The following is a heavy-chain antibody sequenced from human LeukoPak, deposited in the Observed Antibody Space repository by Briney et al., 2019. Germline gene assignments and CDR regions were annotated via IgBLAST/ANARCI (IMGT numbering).Heavy chain of an antibody. J-gene: IGHJ6*02. Sequence: ASVKVSCKASGGTFSSYAISRVRQAPGQGLEWMGGIIPIFGTADYAQKFQGRVTITADESTSTAYMELSSLRSEDTAVYYCATSYGDYPFYYGMDVWGQGTTVTVSS. CDR1: GGTFSSYA. D-gene: IGHD4-17*01. V-gene: IGHV1-69*13. CDR3: ATSYGDYPFYYGMDV. CDR2: IIPIFGTA.